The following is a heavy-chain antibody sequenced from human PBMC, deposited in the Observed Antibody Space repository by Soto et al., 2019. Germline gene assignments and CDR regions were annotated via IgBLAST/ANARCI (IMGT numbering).Heavy chain of an antibody. V-gene: IGHV3-33*08. Sequence: GGSLRLSCAASGFTFSSYGMHWVRQAPGKGLEWVAVIWYDGSNKYYADSVKGRFTISRDNSKNTLYLQMNSLRAEDTAVYYCARGTRSSSDAFDSWGQGTMVTVSS. D-gene: IGHD6-6*01. CDR2: IWYDGSNK. J-gene: IGHJ3*02. CDR3: ARGTRSSSDAFDS. CDR1: GFTFSSYG.